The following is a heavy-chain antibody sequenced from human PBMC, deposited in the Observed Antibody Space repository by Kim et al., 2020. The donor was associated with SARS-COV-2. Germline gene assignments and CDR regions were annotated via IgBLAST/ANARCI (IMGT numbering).Heavy chain of an antibody. CDR3: AKAPAYYYDSSGYFDY. J-gene: IGHJ4*03. D-gene: IGHD3-22*01. CDR2: ISWNSGSI. V-gene: IGHV3-9*01. CDR1: GFTFDDYA. Sequence: GGSLRLSCAASGFTFDDYAMHWVRQAPGKGLEWVSGISWNSGSIGYADSVKGRFTISRDNAKNSLYLQMNSLRAEDTALYYCAKAPAYYYDSSGYFDYWG.